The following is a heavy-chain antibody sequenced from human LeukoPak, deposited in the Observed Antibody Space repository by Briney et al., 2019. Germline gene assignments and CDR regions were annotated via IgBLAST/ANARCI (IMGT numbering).Heavy chain of an antibody. CDR2: ISSNGGST. Sequence: GGSLRLSCAASGFTFSSYAMHWVRQAPGKGLECVSAISSNGGSTYYANSVKGRFTISRDNSKNTLYLQMGSLRAEDMAVYYCARGIDSNYALDYWGQGTLVTVSS. J-gene: IGHJ4*02. V-gene: IGHV3-64*01. D-gene: IGHD4-11*01. CDR1: GFTFSSYA. CDR3: ARGIDSNYALDY.